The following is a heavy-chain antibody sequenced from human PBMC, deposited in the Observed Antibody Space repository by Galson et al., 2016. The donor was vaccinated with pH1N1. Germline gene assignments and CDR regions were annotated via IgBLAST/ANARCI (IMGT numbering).Heavy chain of an antibody. CDR1: GGTFSTSAVSWGFSSSA. Sequence: SVKVSCKASGGTFSTSAVSWGFSSSAMNWVRQAPGQGLEWMGRILPILGIANYAQKFQGRVTITADKSTSTAYMEVISLRSDDTAVYYCARSAAAAGNAFDMWGQGTKVTVSS. J-gene: IGHJ3*02. D-gene: IGHD6-13*01. CDR2: ILPILGIA. CDR3: ARSAAAAGNAFDM. V-gene: IGHV1-69*04.